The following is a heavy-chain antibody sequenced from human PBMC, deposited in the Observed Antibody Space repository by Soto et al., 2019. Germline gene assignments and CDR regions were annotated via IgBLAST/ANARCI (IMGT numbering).Heavy chain of an antibody. Sequence: QVQLQESGPGLVKPSQTLSLPCTVSGGSIRSGDYYWGGIRQPPGKGLGWIGDIYYRGSTYYNPSLKSRVTISVHTSKNQFSLKLSTVTAADTAVYYCARENVYTAMGFDYWGQGTLVTVSS. D-gene: IGHD5-18*01. V-gene: IGHV4-30-4*01. J-gene: IGHJ4*02. CDR2: IYYRGST. CDR1: GGSIRSGDYY. CDR3: ARENVYTAMGFDY.